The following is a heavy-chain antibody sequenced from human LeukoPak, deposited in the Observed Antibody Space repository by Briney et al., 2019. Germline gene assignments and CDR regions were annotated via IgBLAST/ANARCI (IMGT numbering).Heavy chain of an antibody. CDR2: INHSGSA. V-gene: IGHV4-34*01. Sequence: SETLSLTCAVYGGSFSGYYWSWIRQPPGKGLEWIGDINHSGSANYNPSLKSRVTISVDTSKNQFSLKLSSVTAADTAVYYCARHRYDSRGYYYYYYYMDVWGKGTTVTVSS. J-gene: IGHJ6*03. CDR3: ARHRYDSRGYYYYYYYMDV. D-gene: IGHD3-22*01. CDR1: GGSFSGYY.